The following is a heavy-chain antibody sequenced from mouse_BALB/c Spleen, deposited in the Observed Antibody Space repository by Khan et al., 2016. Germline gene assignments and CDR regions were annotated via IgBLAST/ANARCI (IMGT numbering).Heavy chain of an antibody. V-gene: IGHV14-3*02. J-gene: IGHJ3*01. CDR1: GFNIKDTY. CDR3: ARGGNYVELGN. D-gene: IGHD2-1*01. CDR2: IDPANGNS. Sequence: VRLQQSGAELVKPGASVKLSCTASGFNIKDTYMHWVKQRPEQGLEWIGRIDPANGNSKNDPKFQGKATITADTSSNTAYLQFSSLTSEDTAVDYCARGGNYVELGNWGQGTLVTVSA.